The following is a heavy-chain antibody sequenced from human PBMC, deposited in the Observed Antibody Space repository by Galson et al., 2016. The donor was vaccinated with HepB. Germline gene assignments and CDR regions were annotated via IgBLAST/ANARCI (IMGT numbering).Heavy chain of an antibody. CDR2: ITPDNGNT. CDR3: ARDKERWVQYNYYFGMDV. CDR1: GYTFSSYP. D-gene: IGHD5-24*01. J-gene: IGHJ6*02. V-gene: IGHV1-46*01. Sequence: SVKVSCKASGYTFSSYPIHWVRQAPGQGLEWMGIITPDNGNTVYAQKFQDSVTMTSDTSTSTVYMEVSSLRSEHTAVYYCARDKERWVQYNYYFGMDVWGQGTTVTVSS.